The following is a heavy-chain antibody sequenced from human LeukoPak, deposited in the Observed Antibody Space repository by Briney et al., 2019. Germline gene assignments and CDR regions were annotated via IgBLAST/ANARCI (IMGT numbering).Heavy chain of an antibody. CDR2: ISSSSSYI. Sequence: GGSLRLSCAASGFTFSSYSMNWVRQAPGKGLEWVSSISSSSSYIYHAHSVKGRFTISRDNAKNSLYLQMNSLRDEGTAVYYCARGNLRFLEWLFYFDHWGRGPVVSVFS. V-gene: IGHV3-21*01. CDR1: GFTFSSYS. J-gene: IGHJ4*02. D-gene: IGHD3-3*01. CDR3: ARGNLRFLEWLFYFDH.